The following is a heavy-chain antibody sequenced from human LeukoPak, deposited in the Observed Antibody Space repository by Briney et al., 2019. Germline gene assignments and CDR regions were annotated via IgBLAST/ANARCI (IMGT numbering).Heavy chain of an antibody. CDR1: GFSISDYW. V-gene: IGHV3-7*01. Sequence: PGGSLRLSCAASGFSISDYWMNWVRLVPGKRLEWVANINEDGTIQDYVASVRGRLTISRNNAKNSLYLQMNSLGAEDTAVYYCASRESSMARSHWGHGTLVTVSS. CDR2: INEDGTIQ. J-gene: IGHJ4*01. D-gene: IGHD3-10*01. CDR3: ASRESSMARSH.